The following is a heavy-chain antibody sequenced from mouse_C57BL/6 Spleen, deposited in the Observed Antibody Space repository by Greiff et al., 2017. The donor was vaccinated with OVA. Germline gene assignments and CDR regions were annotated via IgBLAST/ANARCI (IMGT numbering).Heavy chain of an antibody. CDR2: INPNNGGT. Sequence: EVKLQQSGPELVKPGASVKISCKASGYTFTDYYMNWVKQSHGKSLEWIGDINPNNGGTSYNQKFTGKATLTVDKSSSTAYMELRSLTSEDSAVYYCARGGNWEFDYWGQGTTLTVSS. CDR1: GYTFTDYY. CDR3: ARGGNWEFDY. D-gene: IGHD4-1*01. J-gene: IGHJ2*01. V-gene: IGHV1-26*01.